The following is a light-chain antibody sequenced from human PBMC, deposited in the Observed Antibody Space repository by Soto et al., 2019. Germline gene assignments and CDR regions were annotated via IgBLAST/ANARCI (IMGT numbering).Light chain of an antibody. J-gene: IGKJ1*01. CDR1: QSISSW. Sequence: DLPMTQSPSPLSASVGDRATIPFRASQSISSWLAWYQQKPGKAPKLLIYKASSLESGVPSRFSGSGSGTEFTLTISSLQPDDFATYYCQQYNSYSPTFGQGTKVDIK. CDR2: KAS. CDR3: QQYNSYSPT. V-gene: IGKV1-5*03.